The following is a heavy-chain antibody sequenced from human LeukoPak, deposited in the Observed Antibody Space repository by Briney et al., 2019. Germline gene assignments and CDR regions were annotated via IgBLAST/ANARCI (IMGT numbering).Heavy chain of an antibody. CDR2: IIPIFGTA. V-gene: IGHV1-69*13. CDR3: ARSVTGTPRSFDY. J-gene: IGHJ4*02. CDR1: GGTFSSYA. Sequence: SVKVSCKASGGTFSSYAISWVRQAPGQGLEWMGGIIPIFGTANYAQKFQGRVTITADESTSAAYMELSSLRSEDTAVYYCARSVTGTPRSFDYWGQGTLVTVSS. D-gene: IGHD1-7*01.